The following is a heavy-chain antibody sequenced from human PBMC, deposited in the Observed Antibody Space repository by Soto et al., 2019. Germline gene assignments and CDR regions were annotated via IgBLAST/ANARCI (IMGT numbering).Heavy chain of an antibody. J-gene: IGHJ4*02. V-gene: IGHV4-31*02. D-gene: IGHD7-27*01. Sequence: QVHLQESGPGLVRPSETLSLSCSVSGDSMATGGHYYNWIRHLPGMGLEWIGYIYYSGATHYSPSLRPRATISIDTSKNQFSLRLISVTAADTALYFCARDKDLEPTVWGYWGQGIQVTVSS. CDR3: ARDKDLEPTVWGY. CDR1: GDSMATGGHY. CDR2: IYYSGAT.